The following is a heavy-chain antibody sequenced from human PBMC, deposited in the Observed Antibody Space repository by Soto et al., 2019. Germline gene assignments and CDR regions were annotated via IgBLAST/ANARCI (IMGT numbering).Heavy chain of an antibody. CDR1: GYSFAVYW. D-gene: IGHD3-22*01. V-gene: IGHV5-10-1*01. J-gene: IGHJ4*02. Sequence: GESLKISCNGSGYSFAVYWITLVLQKPGKGLEWMGRIDPSDSQTYYSPSFRGHVTISVTKSITTVFLQWSSLRASDTAMYYCARQIYDSDTGPNFQYYFDSWGQGTPVTVPS. CDR2: IDPSDSQT. CDR3: ARQIYDSDTGPNFQYYFDS.